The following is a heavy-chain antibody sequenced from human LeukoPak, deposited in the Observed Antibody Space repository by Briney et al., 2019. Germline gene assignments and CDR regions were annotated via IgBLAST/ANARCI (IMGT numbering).Heavy chain of an antibody. Sequence: PSETLSLTCAVYGGSFSGYYWSWLRQPPGKGLEWIGEINHSGSTNYNPSLKSRVTISVDTSKNQFSLKLSSVTAADTAVYYCARGPGNYDFWSGYYKSYYYYYMDVWGKGTTVTVSS. CDR1: GGSFSGYY. D-gene: IGHD3-3*01. CDR3: ARGPGNYDFWSGYYKSYYYYYMDV. J-gene: IGHJ6*03. CDR2: INHSGST. V-gene: IGHV4-34*01.